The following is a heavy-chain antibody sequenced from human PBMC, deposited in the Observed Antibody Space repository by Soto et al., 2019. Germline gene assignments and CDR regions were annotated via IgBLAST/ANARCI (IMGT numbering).Heavy chain of an antibody. CDR3: AKDVSAGAGHDAFDI. CDR1: GFTFDDYA. D-gene: IGHD6-19*01. V-gene: IGHV3-9*01. J-gene: IGHJ3*02. CDR2: ISWNSGSI. Sequence: EVQLVESGGGLVQPGRSLRLSCAASGFTFDDYAMHWVRQAPGKGLEWVSGISWNSGSIGYADSVKGRFTISRDNAKNSLYLQVNSLRAEDTALYYCAKDVSAGAGHDAFDIWGQGTMVTVSS.